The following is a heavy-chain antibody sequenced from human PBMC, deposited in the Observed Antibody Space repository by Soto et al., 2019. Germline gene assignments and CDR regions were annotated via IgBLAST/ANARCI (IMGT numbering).Heavy chain of an antibody. J-gene: IGHJ5*02. CDR2: IIPIFGTA. CDR1: GGTFSSYA. CDR3: ARDREEGYCSGGSCYPRPNWFDP. D-gene: IGHD2-15*01. V-gene: IGHV1-69*12. Sequence: QVQLVQSGAEVKKPGSSVKVSCKASGGTFSSYAISWVRQAPGQGLEWIGGIIPIFGTANYAQKFQGRVTITADESTSTAYMELSSLRSEDTAVYYCARDREEGYCSGGSCYPRPNWFDPWGQGTLVTVSS.